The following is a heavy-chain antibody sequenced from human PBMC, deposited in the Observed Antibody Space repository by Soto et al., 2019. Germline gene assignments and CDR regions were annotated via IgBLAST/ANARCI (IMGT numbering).Heavy chain of an antibody. J-gene: IGHJ6*03. Sequence: GASVKVSCKASGYSFTDYHIHWVRQAPGQGLEWLGRINPKSGGTSTAQKFQGWVTMTTDTSISTASMELTRLTSDDTAIYYCARRSSPACCQGVCYFFYNLDTDVWGNGTTVTVSS. V-gene: IGHV1-2*04. CDR2: INPKSGGT. D-gene: IGHD1-1*01. CDR3: ARRSSPACCQGVCYFFYNLDTDV. CDR1: GYSFTDYH.